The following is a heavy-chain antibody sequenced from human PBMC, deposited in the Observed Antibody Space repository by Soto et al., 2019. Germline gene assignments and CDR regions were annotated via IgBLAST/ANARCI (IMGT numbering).Heavy chain of an antibody. Sequence: EEQLLESGGGLVQPGGSLRLSCVASGFTFSTYPMTWVRQAPGKGLEWVSSIHGSGETTYYADSVKGRFTISRDNSKNTLYLEMDSLRANDTAVYFCARRSSGSYYAAFDVWGQGTVVTVSS. CDR2: IHGSGETT. J-gene: IGHJ3*01. V-gene: IGHV3-23*01. CDR3: ARRSSGSYYAAFDV. D-gene: IGHD1-26*01. CDR1: GFTFSTYP.